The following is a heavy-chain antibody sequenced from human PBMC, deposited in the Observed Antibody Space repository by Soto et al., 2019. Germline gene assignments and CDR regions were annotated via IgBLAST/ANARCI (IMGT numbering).Heavy chain of an antibody. V-gene: IGHV3-9*01. CDR2: ITWNSGYT. CDR3: ARGGSASLLSPPGPANCIDP. J-gene: IGHJ5*02. Sequence: GGYLRLSCVASGFALDDYAMHWVRQVSGKGLEWVSGITWNSGYTFYADSVKGRFSISRDNAENSLHLQMNSVRGDDTAFYYCARGGSASLLSPPGPANCIDPWGQGTFLTASS. CDR1: GFALDDYA. D-gene: IGHD3-10*01.